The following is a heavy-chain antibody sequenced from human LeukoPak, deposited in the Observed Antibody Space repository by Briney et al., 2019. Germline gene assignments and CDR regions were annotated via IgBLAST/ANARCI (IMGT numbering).Heavy chain of an antibody. V-gene: IGHV3-7*03. Sequence: SGGSLRLSCAASGFTLSSYWMAWVRQAPGKGLEWVANIKHDESEKYYAESVRGRFTISRENAKNSLYLQMNSLRADDTALYYCARDNGGSLDHWGQGTLLTVSS. D-gene: IGHD4-23*01. J-gene: IGHJ4*02. CDR1: GFTLSSYW. CDR3: ARDNGGSLDH. CDR2: IKHDESEK.